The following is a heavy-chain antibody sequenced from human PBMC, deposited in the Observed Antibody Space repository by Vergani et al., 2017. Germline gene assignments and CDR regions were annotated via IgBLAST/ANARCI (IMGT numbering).Heavy chain of an antibody. CDR3: ARESGYFDWLLPVDY. CDR1: GGSISSGGYY. J-gene: IGHJ4*02. Sequence: QVQLQESGPGLVKPSQTLSLTCTVSGGSISSGGYYWSWIRQPAGKGLEWIGRIYTSGSTNYNPSLKSRVTISVDTSKNQFSLKLSSVTAADTAVYYCARESGYFDWLLPVDYWGQGTLVTVSS. D-gene: IGHD3-9*01. V-gene: IGHV4-61*02. CDR2: IYTSGST.